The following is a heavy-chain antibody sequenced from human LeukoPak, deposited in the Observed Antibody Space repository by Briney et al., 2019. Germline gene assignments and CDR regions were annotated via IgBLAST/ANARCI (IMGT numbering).Heavy chain of an antibody. Sequence: ASVEVSCKASGYTFTSYGISWVRQAPGQGLEWMGWISAYNGNTNYAQKLQGRVTMTTDTSTSTAYMELRSLRSDDTAVYYCARDQNGYYYDSSGYCGYWGQGTLVTVSS. CDR2: ISAYNGNT. CDR3: ARDQNGYYYDSSGYCGY. J-gene: IGHJ4*02. CDR1: GYTFTSYG. D-gene: IGHD3-22*01. V-gene: IGHV1-18*01.